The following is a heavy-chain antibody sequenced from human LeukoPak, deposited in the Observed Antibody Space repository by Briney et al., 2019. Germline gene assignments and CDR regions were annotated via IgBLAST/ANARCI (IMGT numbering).Heavy chain of an antibody. J-gene: IGHJ2*01. CDR3: ARVRDSSSPEYFDL. V-gene: IGHV3-66*01. D-gene: IGHD6-13*01. CDR2: IYSGGST. CDR1: GFTVSSNY. Sequence: GGSLRLSCAASGFTVSSNYMSWVRQAPGKGLEWVLVIYSGGSTYYADSVKGRFTISRDNSKNTLYLQMNSLRAEDTAVYYCARVRDSSSPEYFDLWGRGTLVTVSS.